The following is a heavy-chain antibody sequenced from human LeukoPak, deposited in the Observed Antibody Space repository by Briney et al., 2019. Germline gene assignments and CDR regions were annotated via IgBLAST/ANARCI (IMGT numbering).Heavy chain of an antibody. V-gene: IGHV4-34*01. Sequence: SETLSLTCAVYGGSFSGYYWSWIRQPPGKGLEWIGEINHSGSTNYNPSLKSRVTISVDTSKNQFALKLSSVTAADTAVYYCARGKLVVGATRHEYYYMDVWGKGTTVTVSS. J-gene: IGHJ6*03. D-gene: IGHD1-26*01. CDR1: GGSFSGYY. CDR2: INHSGST. CDR3: ARGKLVVGATRHEYYYMDV.